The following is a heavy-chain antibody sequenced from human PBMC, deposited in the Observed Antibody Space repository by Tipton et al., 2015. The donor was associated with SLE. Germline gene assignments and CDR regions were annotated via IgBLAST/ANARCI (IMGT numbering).Heavy chain of an antibody. CDR3: ARDNYYDFWSGYSQYNWFDP. CDR1: GFTFSSYS. D-gene: IGHD3-3*01. CDR2: ISSSSSYI. J-gene: IGHJ5*02. Sequence: SLRLSCAASGFTFSSYSMNWVRQAPGKGLEWASSISSSSSYIYYADSVKGRFTISRDNAKNSLYLQMNSLRAEDTAVYYCARDNYYDFWSGYSQYNWFDPWGQEALVTVSS. V-gene: IGHV3-21*01.